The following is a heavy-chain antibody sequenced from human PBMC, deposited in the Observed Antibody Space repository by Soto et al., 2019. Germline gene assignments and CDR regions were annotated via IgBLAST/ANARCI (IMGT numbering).Heavy chain of an antibody. J-gene: IGHJ5*02. D-gene: IGHD4-17*01. V-gene: IGHV4-34*01. CDR1: GGSFSGYY. CDR3: AGGTVSTSGWFDP. Sequence: QVQLQQWGAGLLKPSETLSLTCAVYGGSFSGYYWSWIRQPPGKGLEWIGEINHSGSTNYNPSLKTRVTISVHPSKNHYPLKRSSVTAADTAVYYWAGGTVSTSGWFDPWGQGTLVTVSS. CDR2: INHSGST.